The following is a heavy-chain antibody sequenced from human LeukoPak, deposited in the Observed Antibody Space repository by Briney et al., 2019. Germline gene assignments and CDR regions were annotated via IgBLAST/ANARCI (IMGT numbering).Heavy chain of an antibody. CDR2: IYYSGST. V-gene: IGHV4-59*01. CDR1: GGPISSYY. CDR3: ARDADTAMVPDWYFDL. J-gene: IGHJ2*01. D-gene: IGHD5-18*01. Sequence: SETLSLTCTVSGGPISSYYWSWIRQPPGKGLEWIGYIYYSGSTNYNPSLKSRVTISVDTSKNQFSLKLSSVTAADTAVYYCARDADTAMVPDWYFDLWGRGTLVTVSS.